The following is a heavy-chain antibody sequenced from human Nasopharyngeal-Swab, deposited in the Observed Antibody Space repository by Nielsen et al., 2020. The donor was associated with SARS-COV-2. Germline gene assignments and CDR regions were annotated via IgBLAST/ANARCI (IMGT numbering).Heavy chain of an antibody. Sequence: GGSLQISCAASGFTFSSYGMHWFRQAPGKGLEWVAVISYDGSNKYYADSVKGRFTISRDNSKNTLYLQMNSLRAEDTAVYYCAKGLEMATADYWGQGTLVTVSS. D-gene: IGHD5-24*01. CDR3: AKGLEMATADY. J-gene: IGHJ4*02. V-gene: IGHV3-30*18. CDR1: GFTFSSYG. CDR2: ISYDGSNK.